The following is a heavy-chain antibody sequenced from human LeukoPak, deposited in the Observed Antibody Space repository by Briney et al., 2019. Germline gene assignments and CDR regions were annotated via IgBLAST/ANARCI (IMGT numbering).Heavy chain of an antibody. Sequence: SETLSLTCTVSGGSISSSSYYWGWIRQPPGKGLEWIGYIYYSGSTNYNPSLKSRVTISVDTSKNQFSLKLSSVTAADTAVYYCARTLTIFGVVAPYYYYYMDVWGKGTTVTVSS. CDR3: ARTLTIFGVVAPYYYYYMDV. J-gene: IGHJ6*03. V-gene: IGHV4-61*05. CDR1: GGSISSSSYY. D-gene: IGHD3-3*01. CDR2: IYYSGST.